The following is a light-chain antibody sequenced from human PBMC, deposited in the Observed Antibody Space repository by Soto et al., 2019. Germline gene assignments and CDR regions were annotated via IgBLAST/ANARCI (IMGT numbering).Light chain of an antibody. Sequence: DIQMTQSPSTLSASVGDRVTITCRASQSITNWLAWYQQKPGKAPKPLIYMASSLESGVPSRFSGSGGGTEFTLTISSLQPDDVATYYCQQYYHQATFGQGTKVEIK. CDR1: QSITNW. CDR2: MAS. CDR3: QQYYHQAT. J-gene: IGKJ1*01. V-gene: IGKV1-5*03.